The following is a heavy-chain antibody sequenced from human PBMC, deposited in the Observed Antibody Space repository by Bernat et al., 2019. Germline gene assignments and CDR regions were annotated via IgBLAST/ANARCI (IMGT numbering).Heavy chain of an antibody. CDR3: ARQRSGSYYMDAFDI. CDR2: VSNSEST. V-gene: IGHV4-39*01. Sequence: QLQLQESGPGLVKPSETLSLTCTVSGYSISSSTYYWGWIRQPPGKGLEWIGSVSNSESTYYNPSLKSRVTISVDTSKNQFSLKLNSVTAADTAVFYCARQRSGSYYMDAFDIWGQGTMVTVSS. D-gene: IGHD3-10*01. J-gene: IGHJ3*02. CDR1: GYSISSSTYY.